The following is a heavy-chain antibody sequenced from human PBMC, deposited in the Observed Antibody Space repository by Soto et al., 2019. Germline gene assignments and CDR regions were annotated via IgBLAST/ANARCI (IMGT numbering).Heavy chain of an antibody. J-gene: IGHJ4*02. CDR1: GYTFTSYD. V-gene: IGHV1-8*01. CDR3: ARAHDYYGSGSYYADDY. Sequence: ASVKVSCKASGYTFTSYDINWVRQATGQGLEWMGWMDPNSGNTGYAQKFQGRVTMTRNTSISTAYMELSSLRSEDTAVYYCARAHDYYGSGSYYADDYWGQGTLVTVSS. D-gene: IGHD3-10*01. CDR2: MDPNSGNT.